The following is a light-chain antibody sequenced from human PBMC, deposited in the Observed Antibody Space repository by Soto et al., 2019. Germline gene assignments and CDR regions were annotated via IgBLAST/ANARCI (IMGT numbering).Light chain of an antibody. Sequence: DIQMTQSPSTLSSSIGDRVTITCRASQSLNGRVAWYQQRPGHAPNLLIYDVSTLETGVPSRFSGTGSETEFTLTISGLQPDDFATYYCQQYYYYSTFGPGTKVDIK. V-gene: IGKV1-5*01. CDR1: QSLNGR. J-gene: IGKJ1*01. CDR2: DVS. CDR3: QQYYYYST.